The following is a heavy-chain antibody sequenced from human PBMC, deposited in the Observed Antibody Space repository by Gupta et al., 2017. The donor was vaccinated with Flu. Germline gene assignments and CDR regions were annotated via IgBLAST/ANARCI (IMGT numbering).Heavy chain of an antibody. Sequence: EVQLVESGGGLVQPGGSLRLSCAASGFTFRDAWMNGVRQAAGKGLEWVANINQDGSTKNYVDSLKGRFTGSRDNAKNSLYLQMDSLRAEDTAVYFWARNRGWEQFDYWGQGTLVTVSS. CDR2: INQDGSTK. D-gene: IGHD5-24*01. V-gene: IGHV3-7*01. CDR1: GFTFRDAW. J-gene: IGHJ4*02. CDR3: ARNRGWEQFDY.